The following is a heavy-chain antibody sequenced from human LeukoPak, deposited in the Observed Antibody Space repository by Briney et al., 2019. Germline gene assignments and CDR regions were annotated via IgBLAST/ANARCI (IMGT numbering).Heavy chain of an antibody. Sequence: ASVKVSCKASGYTFTSYDINWARQATGQGLEWMGWMNPNSGNTGYAQKFQGRVTMTRDTSISTAYMELSRLRSDDTAVYYCARSITGTTNDYWGQGTLVTVSS. D-gene: IGHD1/OR15-1a*01. V-gene: IGHV1-8*01. CDR2: MNPNSGNT. CDR3: ARSITGTTNDY. J-gene: IGHJ4*02. CDR1: GYTFTSYD.